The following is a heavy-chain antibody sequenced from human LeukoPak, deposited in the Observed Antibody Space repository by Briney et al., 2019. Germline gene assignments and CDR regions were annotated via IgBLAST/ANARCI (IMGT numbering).Heavy chain of an antibody. CDR3: VNQISGWVY. CDR2: SSSNGGST. CDR1: GFTFSTLP. Sequence: GGSLRLSCSASGFTFSTLPMHWVRQAPGKGLEYVSGSSSNGGSTYYADSAKGRFTISRDNSKNTLYLQMSSLRPEDAAVYYCVNQISGWVYWGQGTLVTVSS. J-gene: IGHJ4*02. D-gene: IGHD6-19*01. V-gene: IGHV3-64D*06.